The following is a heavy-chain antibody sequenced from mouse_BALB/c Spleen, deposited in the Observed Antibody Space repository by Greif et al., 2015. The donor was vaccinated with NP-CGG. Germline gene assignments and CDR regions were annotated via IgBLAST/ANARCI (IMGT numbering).Heavy chain of an antibody. CDR3: ARNYYGSSYYAMDY. D-gene: IGHD1-1*01. CDR1: GFSLTSYG. Sequence: VKLVESGPGLVAPSQSLSITCTVSGFSLTSYGVHWVRQPPGKGLEWLVVIWSDGSTTYNSALKSRLSISKDNSKSQVFLKMNSLQTDDTAMYYCARNYYGSSYYAMDYWGQGTSVTVSS. J-gene: IGHJ4*01. CDR2: IWSDGST. V-gene: IGHV2-6*02.